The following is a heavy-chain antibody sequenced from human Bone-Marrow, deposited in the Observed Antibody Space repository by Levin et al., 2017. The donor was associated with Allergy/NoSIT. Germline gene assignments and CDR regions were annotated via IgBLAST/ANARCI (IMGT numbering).Heavy chain of an antibody. D-gene: IGHD3-16*02. CDR3: ARDGGYHFDY. J-gene: IGHJ4*02. Sequence: PGGSLRLSCAASGFTFSGHVMLWVRQSPGRGLEWVSSVWSDGRSEYYGDSVKGRFTVSRDNSKNTLYLQMNSLRVEDTATYYCARDGGYHFDYWGQGTPVTVSS. V-gene: IGHV3-33*01. CDR1: GFTFSGHV. CDR2: VWSDGRSE.